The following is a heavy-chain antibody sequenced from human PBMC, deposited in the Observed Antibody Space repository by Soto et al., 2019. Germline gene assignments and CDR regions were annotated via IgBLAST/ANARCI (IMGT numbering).Heavy chain of an antibody. D-gene: IGHD5-12*01. CDR3: AREGFSGGYFGS. V-gene: IGHV1-69*01. Sequence: QVQLVQSGAEVEKPGSSVRVSCKASGGALSNYVINWVRQAPGQGLEWMGGIIPIFGTANYAQRYQGRVTITADESTSTAYMDLSSLRSEDTAVYYCAREGFSGGYFGSWGQGTLVTVSS. J-gene: IGHJ4*02. CDR1: GGALSNYV. CDR2: IIPIFGTA.